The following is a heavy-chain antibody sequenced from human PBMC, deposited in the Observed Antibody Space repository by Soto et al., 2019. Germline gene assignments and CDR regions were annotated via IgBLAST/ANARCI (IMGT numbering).Heavy chain of an antibody. CDR2: IYYSGST. CDR1: GGSVSSGSYY. CDR3: ARDGGWRQLGY. Sequence: QVQLQESGPGLVKPSETLSLTCTVSGGSVSSGSYYWSWIRQPPGKGLEWIGYIYYSGSTNYNPSPTSRVTISVDTSKTQFSLKLSSVTAADTAVYYCARDGGWRQLGYWGQGTLVTVSS. D-gene: IGHD3-16*01. V-gene: IGHV4-61*01. J-gene: IGHJ4*02.